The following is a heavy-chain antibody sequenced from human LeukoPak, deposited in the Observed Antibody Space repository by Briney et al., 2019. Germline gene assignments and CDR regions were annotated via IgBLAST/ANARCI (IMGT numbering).Heavy chain of an antibody. J-gene: IGHJ4*02. D-gene: IGHD2-2*01. CDR2: INWSGKST. V-gene: IGHV3-20*04. CDR3: ARAPITSPFYFDY. CDR1: GFVFDEHG. Sequence: GGSLRLSCTSSGFVFDEHGMTWVRQVPGKGLEWVSGINWSGKSTSYGDPVRGRFTISRDNAKNSLALQMDSLRADDTALYYCARAPITSPFYFDYWGQGTLVTVSS.